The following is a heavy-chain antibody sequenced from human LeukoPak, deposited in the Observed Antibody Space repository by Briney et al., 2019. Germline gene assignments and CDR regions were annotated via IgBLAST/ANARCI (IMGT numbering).Heavy chain of an antibody. Sequence: GGSLRLSCGASGFTFSSYAMNWVRQAPGKGLEWVSVISGSGDNTYYADSVKGRFTISRDNSKNTLYLQMNNLRVEDTAVYYCAKGPRTVRFGDRHKGMFDSWGQGTLVTVSA. CDR1: GFTFSSYA. CDR3: AKGPRTVRFGDRHKGMFDS. J-gene: IGHJ4*02. V-gene: IGHV3-23*01. D-gene: IGHD3-16*01. CDR2: ISGSGDNT.